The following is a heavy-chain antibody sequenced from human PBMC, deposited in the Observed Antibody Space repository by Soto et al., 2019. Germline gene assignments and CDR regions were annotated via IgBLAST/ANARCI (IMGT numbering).Heavy chain of an antibody. J-gene: IGHJ3*02. D-gene: IGHD1-26*01. CDR2: IYHTGNA. CDR3: ARVQWELVRGYAFDI. CDR1: GDSISNSRFY. V-gene: IGHV4-39*01. Sequence: SETLSLTCGVSGDSISNSRFYWAWIRQPPGEGLEWIGSIYHTGNAYYNPSLKSRVTISVDTSKNQFSLKVTSVTAADTALYYCARVQWELVRGYAFDIWGQGTMVTVAS.